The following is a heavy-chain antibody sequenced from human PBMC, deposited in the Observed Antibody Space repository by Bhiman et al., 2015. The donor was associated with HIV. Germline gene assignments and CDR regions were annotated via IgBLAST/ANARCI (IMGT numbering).Heavy chain of an antibody. J-gene: IGHJ4*02. CDR2: IYPDGSA. V-gene: IGHV3-66*02. D-gene: IGHD1-1*01. CDR3: ARDHWPFDS. CDR1: GFTVSTNY. Sequence: EVQLVESGGGLVQPGGSLRLSCAASGFTVSTNYMSWVRQAPGKGLHWVSVIYPDGSAYYADSVKGRFTISRDNSKNTVFLQMNSLRGEDTAVYSCARDHWPFDSWGQGTLVTVSS.